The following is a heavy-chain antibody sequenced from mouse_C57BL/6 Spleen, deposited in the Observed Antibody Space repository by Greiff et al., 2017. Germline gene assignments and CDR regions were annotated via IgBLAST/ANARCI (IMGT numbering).Heavy chain of an antibody. CDR2: IYPGSGST. V-gene: IGHV1-55*01. Sequence: QVQLQQSGAELVKPGASVKMSCKASGYTFTSYWITWVKQRPGQGLEWIGDIYPGSGSTNYNEKFKSKATLTVDTSSSTAYMQLSSLTSEDSAVYYCARRRAYGNSFYAMDYWGQGTSVTVSS. D-gene: IGHD2-1*01. CDR1: GYTFTSYW. CDR3: ARRRAYGNSFYAMDY. J-gene: IGHJ4*01.